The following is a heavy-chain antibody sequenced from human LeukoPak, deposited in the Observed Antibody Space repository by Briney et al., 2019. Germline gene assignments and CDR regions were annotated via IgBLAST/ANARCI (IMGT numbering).Heavy chain of an antibody. D-gene: IGHD6-19*01. CDR3: ARVRIAVAGDPYYFDY. CDR1: GGSISSGGHY. V-gene: IGHV4-31*03. J-gene: IGHJ4*02. CDR2: IYYSGST. Sequence: SETLSLTCTVSGGSISSGGHYWSWIRQHPGKGLEWIGYIYYSGSTYYNPSLKSRVTISVDTSKNQFSLKLSSVTAADTAVYCCARVRIAVAGDPYYFDYWGQGTLVTVSS.